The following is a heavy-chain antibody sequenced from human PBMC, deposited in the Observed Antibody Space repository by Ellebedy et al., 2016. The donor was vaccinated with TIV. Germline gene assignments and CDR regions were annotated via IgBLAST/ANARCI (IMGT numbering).Heavy chain of an antibody. J-gene: IGHJ3*02. CDR2: VKEDGSEK. V-gene: IGHV3-7*03. D-gene: IGHD6-13*01. Sequence: GESLKISXAASGFFFSSNWMSWVRQAPGKGLEWVANVKEDGSEKYYMDSVKGRFTISRDNSKNTLYLQMNSLRAEDTAVYYCAKGFISSLAAFDIWGQGTMVTVSS. CDR1: GFFFSSNW. CDR3: AKGFISSLAAFDI.